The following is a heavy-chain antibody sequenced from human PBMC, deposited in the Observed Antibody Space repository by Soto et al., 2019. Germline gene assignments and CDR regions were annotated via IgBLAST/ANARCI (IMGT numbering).Heavy chain of an antibody. J-gene: IGHJ6*02. Sequence: ASVKVSCKASGYTFTSYGISWVRQAPGQGLEWMGWISAYNGNTNYAQKLQGRVTMTTDTSTSTAHMELRSLRSDDTAVYYCAGSSGWYSSYYYYYGMDVWGQGTTVTVSS. D-gene: IGHD6-19*01. CDR3: AGSSGWYSSYYYYYGMDV. V-gene: IGHV1-18*01. CDR1: GYTFTSYG. CDR2: ISAYNGNT.